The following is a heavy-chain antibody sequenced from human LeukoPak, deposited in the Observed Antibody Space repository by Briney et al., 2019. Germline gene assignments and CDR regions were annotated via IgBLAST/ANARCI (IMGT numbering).Heavy chain of an antibody. V-gene: IGHV3-48*01. CDR1: GFTFSSYS. J-gene: IGHJ4*02. D-gene: IGHD3-22*01. CDR3: ARGRTYYDSTGYFDY. Sequence: GGSLRLSCAASGFTFSSYSMNWVRQAPGKGLEWVSYISGSSSTIYYADSVKGRFTISRDNSKNTLYLQMNSLRAEDTAVYYCARGRTYYDSTGYFDYWGQGTLVTVSS. CDR2: ISGSSSTI.